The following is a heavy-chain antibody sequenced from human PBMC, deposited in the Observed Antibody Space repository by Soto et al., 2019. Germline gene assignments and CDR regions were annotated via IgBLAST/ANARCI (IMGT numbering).Heavy chain of an antibody. J-gene: IGHJ4*02. CDR1: GFTFSSYG. Sequence: EGSLRLSCAASGFTFSSYGMHWVRQAPGKGLEWVAVISYDGSNKYYADSVKGRFTISRDNSKNTLYLQMNSLRAEDTAVYYCAKDTYYYGSGSYYLFDYWGQVTLGTVSS. CDR3: AKDTYYYGSGSYYLFDY. V-gene: IGHV3-30*18. D-gene: IGHD3-10*01. CDR2: ISYDGSNK.